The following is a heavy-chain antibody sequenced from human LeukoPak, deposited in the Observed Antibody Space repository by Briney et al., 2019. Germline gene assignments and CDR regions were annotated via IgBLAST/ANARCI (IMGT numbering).Heavy chain of an antibody. D-gene: IGHD6-13*01. Sequence: GGSLRLSCAASGFTFSSYSMTWVRQAPGKGLEWVSSISSSSSYIYYADSVKGRFTISRDNAKNSLYLQMNSLRAEDTAVYYCARERQLVLAYYFDYWGQGTLITVSS. CDR2: ISSSSSYI. V-gene: IGHV3-21*01. J-gene: IGHJ4*02. CDR1: GFTFSSYS. CDR3: ARERQLVLAYYFDY.